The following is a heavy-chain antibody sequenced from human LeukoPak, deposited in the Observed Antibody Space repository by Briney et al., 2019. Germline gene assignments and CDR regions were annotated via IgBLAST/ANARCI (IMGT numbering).Heavy chain of an antibody. CDR1: GFTFSSYA. V-gene: IGHV3-23*01. D-gene: IGHD1-26*01. Sequence: GGSLRLSCAASGFTFSSYAMSWVRQAPGKGLEWVSAISGSGGSTYYADSVKGRFTISRDNSKNTLYLQMNSLRAEDTAVYYCAKVRGGALDYYYYYYMDVWGKGTTVTISS. CDR2: ISGSGGST. J-gene: IGHJ6*03. CDR3: AKVRGGALDYYYYYYMDV.